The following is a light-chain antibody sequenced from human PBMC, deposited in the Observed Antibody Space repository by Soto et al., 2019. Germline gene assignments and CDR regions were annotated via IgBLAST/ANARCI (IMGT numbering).Light chain of an antibody. CDR3: QHHNAWPLT. Sequence: EIVLTQSPATLSVSPGERATLTCRASQTVGTSLAWYQQKPGQAPRLLIYVASTRATGVPSRFSGSGSGTEFALTISSLQSEDVAVYYRQHHNAWPLTFGGGTKVEIK. CDR1: QTVGTS. CDR2: VAS. J-gene: IGKJ4*01. V-gene: IGKV3-15*01.